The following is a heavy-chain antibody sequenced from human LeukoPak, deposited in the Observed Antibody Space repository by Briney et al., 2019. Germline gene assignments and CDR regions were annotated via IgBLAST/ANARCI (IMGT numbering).Heavy chain of an antibody. V-gene: IGHV3-30*18. CDR1: GFTFSSYG. D-gene: IGHD3-9*01. CDR2: ISYDGSNK. J-gene: IGHJ3*02. CDR3: AKSAPTRYYDILTGPTALHAFDI. Sequence: GRSLRLSCAASGFTFSSYGMHWVRQAPGKGLEWVAVISYDGSNKYYADSVKGRFTISRDNSKNTLYLQMNSLRAEDTAVYYCAKSAPTRYYDILTGPTALHAFDIWGQGTMVTVSS.